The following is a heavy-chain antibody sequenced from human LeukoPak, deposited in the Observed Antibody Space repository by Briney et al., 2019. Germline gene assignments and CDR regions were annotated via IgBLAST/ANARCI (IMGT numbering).Heavy chain of an antibody. J-gene: IGHJ3*02. Sequence: PGGSLRLSCAASGFTFSAYGMHWVRQAPGKGLEWVTFIRYDGSEKFYADSVKGRFTISRDNSKNTLYLQMNSLRPEDTAVYYCAKDSTYYYDNDAFDIWAKGQWSPSLQ. D-gene: IGHD3-22*01. V-gene: IGHV3-30*02. CDR2: IRYDGSEK. CDR1: GFTFSAYG. CDR3: AKDSTYYYDNDAFDI.